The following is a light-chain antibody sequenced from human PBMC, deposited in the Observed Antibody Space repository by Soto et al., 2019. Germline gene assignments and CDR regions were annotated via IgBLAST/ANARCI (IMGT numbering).Light chain of an antibody. CDR1: SSDVGGYNY. V-gene: IGLV2-14*03. CDR3: SSYTSSSTPSVL. Sequence: QSALTQPASVSGSPGQSITISCTGTSSDVGGYNYVSWYQQHPGKAPKLMIYEVTNRPSGISNRFSGSKSGNTASLTISGLQAEDEADYYCSSYTSSSTPSVLSGGGTKLPS. J-gene: IGLJ2*01. CDR2: EVT.